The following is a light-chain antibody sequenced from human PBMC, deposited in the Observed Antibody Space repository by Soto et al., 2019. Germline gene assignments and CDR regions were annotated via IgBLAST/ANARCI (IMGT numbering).Light chain of an antibody. CDR3: QQYNEWTRT. J-gene: IGKJ5*01. Sequence: EIVITQSPDTLTVSPVERATLSCSGSQRVVSNLAWYQHKPGQAPSLXIYGXSTRANGSPASLSGSASGTEFTRTISSLQSDDGAVYSCQQYNEWTRTFGPGTRLEIK. CDR1: QRVVSN. CDR2: GXS. V-gene: IGKV3-15*01.